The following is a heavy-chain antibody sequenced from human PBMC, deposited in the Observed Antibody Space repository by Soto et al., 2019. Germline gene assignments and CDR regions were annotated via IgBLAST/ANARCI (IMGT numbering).Heavy chain of an antibody. CDR2: ISGSGGST. Sequence: EVQLLESGGGLVQPGGSLRLSCAASGFTFSSYAMSWVRQAPGKGLEWVSAISGSGGSTYYADSVKGRFTISRDNSKNTLYLQMNSLRAEDTAVYYCAKRGAGSIQLWAIYYGMDVWGQGTTFTVSS. D-gene: IGHD5-18*01. J-gene: IGHJ6*02. CDR1: GFTFSSYA. CDR3: AKRGAGSIQLWAIYYGMDV. V-gene: IGHV3-23*01.